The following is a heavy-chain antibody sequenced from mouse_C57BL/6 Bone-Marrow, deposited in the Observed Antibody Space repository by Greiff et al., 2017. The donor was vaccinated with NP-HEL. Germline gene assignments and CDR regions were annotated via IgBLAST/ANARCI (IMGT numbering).Heavy chain of an antibody. D-gene: IGHD2-1*01. CDR2: IHPNSGST. Sequence: QVQLKQPGAELVKPGASVKLSCKASGYTFTSYWMHWVKQRPGQGLEWIGMIHPNSGSTNYNEKFKSKATLTVDKSSSTAYMQLSSLTSEDSAVYYCARWFFSGNYEKDYGDRGTTLTVSS. V-gene: IGHV1-64*01. CDR1: GYTFTSYW. CDR3: ARWFFSGNYEKDY. J-gene: IGHJ2*01.